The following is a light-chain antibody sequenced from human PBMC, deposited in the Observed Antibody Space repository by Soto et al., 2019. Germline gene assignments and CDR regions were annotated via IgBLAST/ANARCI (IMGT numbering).Light chain of an antibody. CDR2: AAA. Sequence: AIRMTQSPSSFSASTGDRVTITCRASQGISSYLAWYQQKPGKAPNLLIYAAATLQRGAPSRFSGSGSGTDFTLTISRLRSEDFATYYCQQYLSYPYTFGQGTKLEI. V-gene: IGKV1-8*01. J-gene: IGKJ2*01. CDR3: QQYLSYPYT. CDR1: QGISSY.